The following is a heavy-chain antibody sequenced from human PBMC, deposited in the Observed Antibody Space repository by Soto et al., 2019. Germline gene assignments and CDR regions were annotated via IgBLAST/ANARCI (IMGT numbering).Heavy chain of an antibody. CDR3: ARSSSIAALDV. CDR1: GGSISSSSYY. CDR2: IYYSGST. D-gene: IGHD6-6*01. Sequence: QLQLQESGPGLVKPSETLSLTCTVSGGSISSSSYYWGWIRQPPGKGLEWIGSIYYSGSTYYNPSLKSRVTISVDTSKNQFSLKLSSVPAADTAVYYCARSSSIAALDVWGQGTTVTVSS. V-gene: IGHV4-39*01. J-gene: IGHJ6*02.